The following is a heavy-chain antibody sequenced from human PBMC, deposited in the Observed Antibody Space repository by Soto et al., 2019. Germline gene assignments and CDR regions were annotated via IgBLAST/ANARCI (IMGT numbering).Heavy chain of an antibody. D-gene: IGHD6-13*01. CDR3: ARALAAADVSGSWPGPQYFQH. J-gene: IGHJ1*01. CDR2: INPSGGST. Sequence: ASVKVSCKASGYTFTSYYMHWVRQAPGQGLEWIGIINPSGGSTSYAQKFQGRVTMTRDTSTSTVYMELSSLRSEDTAVYYCARALAAADVSGSWPGPQYFQHWGQGTLVTVSS. CDR1: GYTFTSYY. V-gene: IGHV1-46*03.